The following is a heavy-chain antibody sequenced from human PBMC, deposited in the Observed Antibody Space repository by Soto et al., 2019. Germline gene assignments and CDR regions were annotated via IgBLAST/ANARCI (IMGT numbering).Heavy chain of an antibody. V-gene: IGHV4-39*01. CDR2: VYYSGLT. J-gene: IGHJ6*02. CDR1: GASIRSSISY. CDR3: ERLPAEGVAAGGTMDV. Sequence: SETLSLTCSVSGASIRSSISYWGWIRQSPGKGLDWIGSVYYSGLTHYNPSFRGRVAIFVDTSKNQFSVRLNSVTAADTAVYYCERLPAEGVAAGGTMDVWGQGTTVTVSS. D-gene: IGHD6-13*01.